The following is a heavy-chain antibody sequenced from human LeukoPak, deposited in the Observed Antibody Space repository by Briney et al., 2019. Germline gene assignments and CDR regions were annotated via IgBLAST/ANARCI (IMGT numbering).Heavy chain of an antibody. J-gene: IGHJ3*01. V-gene: IGHV3-21*06. CDR2: LSGSGRLV. D-gene: IGHD7-27*01. CDR1: GFGFSSGT. CDR3: ARDLQTGLAFDA. Sequence: PGGTLRLSCAASGFGFSSGTMNWVRQAPGKALEWVSSLSGSGRLVWYAASVKGRFTISRDNAANSLFLQMNSLRVEDTAVYYCARDLQTGLAFDAWGQGTVVAVPS.